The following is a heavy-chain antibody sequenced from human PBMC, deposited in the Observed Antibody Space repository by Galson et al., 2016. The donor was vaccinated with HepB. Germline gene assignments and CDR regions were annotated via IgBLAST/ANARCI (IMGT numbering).Heavy chain of an antibody. CDR2: LYWNDDK. V-gene: IGHV2-5*01. CDR1: GFSLNTDAVA. CDR3: AHSARLGVLTLFDS. D-gene: IGHD7-27*01. J-gene: IGHJ4*02. Sequence: PALVKPTQTLTLTCSFSGFSLNTDAVAVGWIRQPPGKALEWLALLYWNDDKRYRPSLKTRLTITQDSSKNQVVLTMTNMDPVDTGTYYCAHSARLGVLTLFDSWGQGTRVTVSS.